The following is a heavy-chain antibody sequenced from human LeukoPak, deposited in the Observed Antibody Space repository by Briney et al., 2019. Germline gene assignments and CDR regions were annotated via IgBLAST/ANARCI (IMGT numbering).Heavy chain of an antibody. CDR3: ARDSGDYYFDY. V-gene: IGHV1-2*04. CDR1: GYTFTGYY. J-gene: IGHJ4*02. Sequence: GASVKVSCKASGYTFTGYYMHWVRQAPGQGLEWMGWINPNSGGTNYAQKFQGWVTMTRDTSISTAYMEPSRLRSDDTAVYYCARDSGDYYFDYWGQGTLVTVSS. CDR2: INPNSGGT. D-gene: IGHD4-17*01.